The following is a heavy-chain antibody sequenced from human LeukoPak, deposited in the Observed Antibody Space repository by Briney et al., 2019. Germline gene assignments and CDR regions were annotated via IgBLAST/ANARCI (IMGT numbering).Heavy chain of an antibody. V-gene: IGHV3-30*04. J-gene: IGHJ4*02. CDR2: ISYDGSNK. Sequence: GGSLRLSCAASVFTFSSYAMHGVRQAPGKGLEWVAVISYDGSNKYYADSVKGRFTISRDNSKNTLYLQMNSLRAEDTAVYYCARRGYSYGSPHYFDYWGQGTLVTVSS. CDR1: VFTFSSYA. D-gene: IGHD5-18*01. CDR3: ARRGYSYGSPHYFDY.